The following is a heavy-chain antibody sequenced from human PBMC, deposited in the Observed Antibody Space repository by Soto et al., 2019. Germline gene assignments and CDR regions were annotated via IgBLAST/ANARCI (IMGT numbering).Heavy chain of an antibody. CDR2: TIPIFGTA. D-gene: IGHD3-16*01. J-gene: IGHJ3*02. CDR1: GGTFSSYA. V-gene: IGHV1-69*13. CDR3: ARDPGGLARAFDI. Sequence: SVKVSCKASGGTFSSYAISWVRQAPGQGLEWMGGTIPIFGTANYAQKFQGRVTITADESTSTAYMELSSLRSEDTAVYYCARDPGGLARAFDIWGQGTMVTVSS.